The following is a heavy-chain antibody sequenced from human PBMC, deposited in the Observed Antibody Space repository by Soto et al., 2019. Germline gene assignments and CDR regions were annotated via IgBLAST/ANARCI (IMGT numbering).Heavy chain of an antibody. V-gene: IGHV3-30-3*01. CDR3: ARAGSGRAAVDYYYYYGMDV. CDR2: ISYDGSNK. CDR1: GFTFSSYA. J-gene: IGHJ6*02. D-gene: IGHD6-13*01. Sequence: GGSLRLSCAASGFTFSSYAMHWVRQAPGKWLEWVAVISYDGSNKYYADSVKGRFTISRDNSKNTLYLQMNSLRAEDTAVYYCARAGSGRAAVDYYYYYGMDVWGQGTTVTVSS.